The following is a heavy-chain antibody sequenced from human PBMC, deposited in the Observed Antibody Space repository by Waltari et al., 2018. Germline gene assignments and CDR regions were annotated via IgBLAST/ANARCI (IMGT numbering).Heavy chain of an antibody. CDR3: ARDHSSGWDPRDY. CDR2: ISSSSSYI. D-gene: IGHD6-19*01. CDR1: GFPFSSHR. J-gene: IGHJ4*02. V-gene: IGHV3-21*01. Sequence: EVQLVESGGGLVKPGGSLRLSCAASGFPFSSHRMNWVRQAPGKGREWVSSISSSSSYIYYADSVKGRFTISRDNAKNSLYLQMNSLRAEDTAVYYCARDHSSGWDPRDYWGQGTLVTVSS.